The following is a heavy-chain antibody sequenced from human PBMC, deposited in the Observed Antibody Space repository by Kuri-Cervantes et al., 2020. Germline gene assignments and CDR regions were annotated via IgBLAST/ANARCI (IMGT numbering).Heavy chain of an antibody. Sequence: ASVKVSCKASGYTLTNNFIHWVRQAPGQGLEWMGWINPNNGGTNYAQKFQGRVTMTRDTSISTAYMELSRLRSGDTAVYYCARDADDLITMIAVEGFGVDPWGQGTLVTVSS. CDR3: ARDADDLITMIAVEGFGVDP. CDR1: GYTLTNNF. J-gene: IGHJ5*02. CDR2: INPNNGGT. V-gene: IGHV1-2*02. D-gene: IGHD3-22*01.